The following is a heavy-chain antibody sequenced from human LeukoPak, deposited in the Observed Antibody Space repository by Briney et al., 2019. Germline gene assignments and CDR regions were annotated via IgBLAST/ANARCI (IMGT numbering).Heavy chain of an antibody. CDR1: GGSFSGYY. Sequence: SSETLSLTCAVYGGSFSGYYWSWIRQPPGKGLEWIGEINHSGSSNYNPSLKSRVTISVDTSKNQFSLELSSVTAADTAVYYCARAPHYYDSSGFGIWFDPWGQGTLVTVSS. CDR2: INHSGSS. V-gene: IGHV4-34*01. CDR3: ARAPHYYDSSGFGIWFDP. J-gene: IGHJ5*02. D-gene: IGHD3-22*01.